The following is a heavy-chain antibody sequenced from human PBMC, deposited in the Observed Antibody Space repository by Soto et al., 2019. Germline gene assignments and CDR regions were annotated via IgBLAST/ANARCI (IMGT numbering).Heavy chain of an antibody. CDR1: GFTFSSYG. CDR3: ATWAIETGEGMFY. D-gene: IGHD2-21*01. V-gene: IGHV3-33*01. Sequence: QVQLVESGGGVVQPGRSLRLSCAASGFTFSSYGMHWVRQAPGKGLEWVAIIWYDGSKKYYADSVKGRFTISRDNSKNMLYLQMNSLRAEDTAVYYCATWAIETGEGMFYWGQGTLVTVSS. CDR2: IWYDGSKK. J-gene: IGHJ4*02.